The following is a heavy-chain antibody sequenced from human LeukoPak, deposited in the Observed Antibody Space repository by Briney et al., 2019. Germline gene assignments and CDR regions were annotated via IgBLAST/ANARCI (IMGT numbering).Heavy chain of an antibody. D-gene: IGHD6-25*01. Sequence: GASVKVSCKASGYTFTSYYMHWVRQAPGQGLEWMGWIAANTGNTLFAQKFQDRLTMTTDTSMSTAYMELSSLTSDDTAVYYCAREGGGSVWYFDLWGRGTLVTVSS. CDR2: IAANTGNT. V-gene: IGHV1-18*04. J-gene: IGHJ2*01. CDR1: GYTFTSYY. CDR3: AREGGGSVWYFDL.